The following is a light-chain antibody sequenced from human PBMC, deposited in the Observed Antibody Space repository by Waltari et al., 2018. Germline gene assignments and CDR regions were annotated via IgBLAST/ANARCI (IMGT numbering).Light chain of an antibody. CDR1: SRDVGGYNY. CDR3: SSYTSRSTLV. Sequence: QSALTQPASVSGSPGQSITISCTGTSRDVGGYNYVSWYQQHPGKAPKLMIYEVSNRPSGVSNRFSGSKSCNTASLTISGLQAEDEADYYCSSYTSRSTLVFGGGTKLTVL. V-gene: IGLV2-14*01. J-gene: IGLJ2*01. CDR2: EVS.